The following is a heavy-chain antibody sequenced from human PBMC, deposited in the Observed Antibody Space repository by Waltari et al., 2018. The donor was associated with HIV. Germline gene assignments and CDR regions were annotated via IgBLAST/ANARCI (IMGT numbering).Heavy chain of an antibody. J-gene: IGHJ3*02. CDR1: GYTLTELS. CDR3: ATDPPANGEQQLPPDAFDI. CDR2: FDPEDGET. V-gene: IGHV1-24*01. D-gene: IGHD6-13*01. Sequence: QVQLVQSGAEVKKPGASVKVSCKVSGYTLTELSMHWVRQAPGKGLEWMGGFDPEDGETIYAQKFQGRVTMTEDTSTDTAYMELSSLRSEDTAVYYCATDPPANGEQQLPPDAFDIWGQGTMVTVSS.